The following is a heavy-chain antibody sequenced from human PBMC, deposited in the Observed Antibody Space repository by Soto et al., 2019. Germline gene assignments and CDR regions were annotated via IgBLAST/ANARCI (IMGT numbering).Heavy chain of an antibody. Sequence: PGGSLRLSCAAYGFTFSSYAMSWVRQAPGKGLEWVSAISGSGGSTYYADSVKGRFTISRDNSKNTLYLQMNSLRAEDTAVYYCATPPTTYYYGMDVWGQGTTVTVSS. CDR2: ISGSGGST. CDR1: GFTFSSYA. J-gene: IGHJ6*02. CDR3: ATPPTTYYYGMDV. V-gene: IGHV3-23*01. D-gene: IGHD1-26*01.